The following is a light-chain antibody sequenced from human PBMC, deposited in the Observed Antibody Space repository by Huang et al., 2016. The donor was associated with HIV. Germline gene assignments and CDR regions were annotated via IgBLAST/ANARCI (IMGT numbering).Light chain of an antibody. CDR3: QQSYRLPRT. J-gene: IGKJ2*02. V-gene: IGKV1-39*01. Sequence: DIQMTQSPSSLSASVGDRVIITCRASQSVTKFLNWYQHMPGKDPKLLIYGASTLQGGVSARFSGSGSGTEFTLSISSLQPEDAATYYCQQSYRLPRTFGQGTSLEI. CDR1: QSVTKF. CDR2: GAS.